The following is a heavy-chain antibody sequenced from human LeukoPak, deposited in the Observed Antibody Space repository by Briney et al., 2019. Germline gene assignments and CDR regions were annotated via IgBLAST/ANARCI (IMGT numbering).Heavy chain of an antibody. CDR2: INPNSGGT. CDR1: GSTVTGYY. V-gene: IGHV1-2*06. J-gene: IGHJ4*02. CDR3: ARDWSYYDSSGYYYR. Sequence: GASVKVSCKASGSTVTGYYMHWVRQAPGQGLEWMGRINPNSGGTNYAQKFQGRVTMTRDTSISTAYMELSRLRSDDTAVYYCARDWSYYDSSGYYYRWGQGTLVTVSS. D-gene: IGHD3-22*01.